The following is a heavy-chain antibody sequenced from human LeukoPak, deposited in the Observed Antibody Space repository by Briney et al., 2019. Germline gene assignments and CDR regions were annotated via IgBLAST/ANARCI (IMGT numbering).Heavy chain of an antibody. CDR1: GGSISSYY. D-gene: IGHD1-1*01. CDR3: ARHDDTRGAFDI. V-gene: IGHV4-59*08. Sequence: PSETLSLTCTVSGGSISSYYWSCIRQPPGKGLEWIGYIYYSGSTNYNPSLKSRVTISVDTSKNQFSLKLSSVTAADTAVYYCARHDDTRGAFDIWGQGTMVTVSS. CDR2: IYYSGST. J-gene: IGHJ3*02.